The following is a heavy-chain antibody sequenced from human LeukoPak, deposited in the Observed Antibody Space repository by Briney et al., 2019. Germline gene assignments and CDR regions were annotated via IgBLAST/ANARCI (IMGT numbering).Heavy chain of an antibody. CDR2: IYHSGGT. CDR1: GGSIGTYY. J-gene: IGHJ5*02. V-gene: IGHV4-59*12. D-gene: IGHD1-26*01. CDR3: ARLRLSGGSFSVGWFDP. Sequence: SETLSLTCTVSGGSIGTYYWSWFRQPPGKGLEWIGYIYHSGGTNYNPSLTSRVTISVDTSKNQFSLKLNSVTAADTAVYFCARLRLSGGSFSVGWFDPWGQGIQVTVSS.